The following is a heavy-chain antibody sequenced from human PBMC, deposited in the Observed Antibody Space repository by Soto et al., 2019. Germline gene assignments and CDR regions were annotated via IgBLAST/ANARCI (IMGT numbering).Heavy chain of an antibody. CDR1: GFTFSSCS. J-gene: IGHJ6*03. V-gene: IGHV3-48*01. CDR3: ASDLPDYGDYVSNYMDG. D-gene: IGHD4-17*01. Sequence: GGSLRLSCAASGFTFSSCSMNWVRQAPGKGLEWVSYISSSSSTIYYADSVKGRFTISRDNAKNSLYLQMNSLRAEDTAVYYCASDLPDYGDYVSNYMDGWGKGTTVTVSS. CDR2: ISSSSSTI.